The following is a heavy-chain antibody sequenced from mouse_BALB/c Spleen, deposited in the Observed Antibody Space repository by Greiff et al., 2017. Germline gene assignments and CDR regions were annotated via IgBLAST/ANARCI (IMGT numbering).Heavy chain of an antibody. CDR3: ASPRYYGSSYGFAY. D-gene: IGHD1-1*01. Sequence: QVQLQQPGAELVKPGASVKLSCKASGYTFTSYWMYWVKQRPGQGLEWIGEINPSNGRTNYNEKFKSKATLTVDKSTSTAYMQLSSLTSEDSAVYYCASPRYYGSSYGFAYWGQGTLVTVSA. J-gene: IGHJ3*01. CDR2: INPSNGRT. CDR1: GYTFTSYW. V-gene: IGHV1S81*02.